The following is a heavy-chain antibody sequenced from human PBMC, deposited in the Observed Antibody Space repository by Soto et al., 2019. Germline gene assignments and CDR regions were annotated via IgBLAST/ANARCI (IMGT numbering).Heavy chain of an antibody. J-gene: IGHJ6*02. CDR1: GFTFSSYS. CDR2: ISSSSSYI. Sequence: PGGSLRLSCAASGFTFSSYSMNWVRQAPGKGLEWVSSISSSSSYIYYADSVKGRFTISRDNAKNSLYLQMNSLRAEGTAVYYCASILSPFSRFGMDVWGQGTTVTVSS. V-gene: IGHV3-21*01. CDR3: ASILSPFSRFGMDV. D-gene: IGHD3-10*01.